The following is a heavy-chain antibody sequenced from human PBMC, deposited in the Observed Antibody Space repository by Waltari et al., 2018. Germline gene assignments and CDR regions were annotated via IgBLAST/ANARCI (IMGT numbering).Heavy chain of an antibody. CDR2: MNPTSGNT. Sequence: QVQLVQSGAEVKKPGASVKVSCKASGYTFTSYDINWVRQATGQGLEWMGWMNPTSGNTGYAQKFQGRVTMTRNTSISTAYMELSSLRSEDTAVYYCASPQRYSSAWDAFDIWGQGTMVTVSS. CDR1: GYTFTSYD. D-gene: IGHD6-19*01. V-gene: IGHV1-8*01. J-gene: IGHJ3*02. CDR3: ASPQRYSSAWDAFDI.